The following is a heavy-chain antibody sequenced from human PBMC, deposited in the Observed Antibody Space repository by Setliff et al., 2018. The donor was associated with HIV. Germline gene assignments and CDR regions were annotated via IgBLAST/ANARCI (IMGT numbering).Heavy chain of an antibody. CDR2: IYHSGST. D-gene: IGHD6-19*01. CDR3: ARRNSGWYDAFDI. CDR1: GSSISNGYY. J-gene: IGHJ3*02. V-gene: IGHV4-38-2*01. Sequence: SETLSLTCAVSGSSISNGYYWGWIRQPPGKGLEWIWSIYHSGSTYYNPSLKSRVTISVDTSKSQFSLKLSSVTAADTAVYHCARRNSGWYDAFDIWGQGTMVTVSS.